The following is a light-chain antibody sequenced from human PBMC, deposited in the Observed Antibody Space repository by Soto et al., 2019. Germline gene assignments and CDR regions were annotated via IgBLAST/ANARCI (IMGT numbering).Light chain of an antibody. CDR2: GAS. CDR1: QSVSSSY. J-gene: IGKJ4*01. CDR3: QQYNDWPLT. Sequence: EIVLTQSPGTLSLSPGERATLSCRASQSVSSSYLAWYQQKPGQAPRLLIYGASSRATGIPDRFSGSGSGTDFTLTISRLEPEDFALYYCQQYNDWPLTFGGGTKVDIK. V-gene: IGKV3-20*01.